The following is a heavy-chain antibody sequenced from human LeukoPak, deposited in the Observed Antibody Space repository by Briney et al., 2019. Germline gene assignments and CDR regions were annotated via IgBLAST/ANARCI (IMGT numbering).Heavy chain of an antibody. V-gene: IGHV3-11*04. J-gene: IGHJ4*02. Sequence: GGSLRLSCAASGFTFSDYYMSWIRQAPGKGLEWVSYISSSGSTIYYADSVKGRFTISRDNAKNSLYLQMNSLRAEDTAVYYCARDPGGFVVVPAATEGDYWGQGTLVTVSS. CDR1: GFTFSDYY. CDR3: ARDPGGFVVVPAATEGDY. D-gene: IGHD2-2*01. CDR2: ISSSGSTI.